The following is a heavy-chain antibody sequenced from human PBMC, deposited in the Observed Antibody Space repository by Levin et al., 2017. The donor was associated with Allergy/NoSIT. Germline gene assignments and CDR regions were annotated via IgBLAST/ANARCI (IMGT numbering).Heavy chain of an antibody. J-gene: IGHJ4*02. CDR1: GGSLSPSY. D-gene: IGHD6-13*01. Sequence: SQTLSLTRAVYGGSLSPSYWTWIRQPPGKGLEWIGHINHSGATNYNPSLESRVTISVDTSKNQFSLKLGSVTAADTAVYYCVRVAGAAADKGDWGQGTLVTVSS. V-gene: IGHV4-34*01. CDR2: INHSGAT. CDR3: VRVAGAAADKGD.